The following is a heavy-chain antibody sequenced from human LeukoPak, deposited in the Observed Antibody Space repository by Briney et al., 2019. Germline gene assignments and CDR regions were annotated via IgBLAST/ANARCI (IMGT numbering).Heavy chain of an antibody. CDR3: ARSLRGYSGYDAGYYYYYMDV. CDR1: GGTFSSYA. V-gene: IGHV1-69*10. Sequence: SVTVSCKASGGTFSSYAISWVRQAPGQGLEWVGRIIPILGIANYAQKFQGRVTITADKSTSTAYMELSSLRSEDTAVYYCARSLRGYSGYDAGYYYYYMDVWGKGTTVTVSS. CDR2: IIPILGIA. D-gene: IGHD5-12*01. J-gene: IGHJ6*03.